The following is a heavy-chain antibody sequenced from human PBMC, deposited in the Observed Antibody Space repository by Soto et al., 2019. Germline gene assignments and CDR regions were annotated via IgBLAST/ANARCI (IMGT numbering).Heavy chain of an antibody. V-gene: IGHV3-30*18. CDR1: GFTFSDFG. CDR3: AKGGVLVPAAILDY. Sequence: PGGSLRLSCAASGFTFSDFGMHWGRQAPGKGLEWVAVASYDASNTFYADSVQGRFTISRDNSKHTVYLQMNSLRVEDTAVYFCAKGGVLVPAAILDYWGQGTLVTVSS. D-gene: IGHD2-2*01. J-gene: IGHJ4*02. CDR2: ASYDASNT.